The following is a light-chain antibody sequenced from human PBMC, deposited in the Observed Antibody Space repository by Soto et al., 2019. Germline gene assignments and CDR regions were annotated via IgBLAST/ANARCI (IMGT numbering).Light chain of an antibody. Sequence: EIVLTQSPATLSFSPGERATLSCRASQSVSSSLAWYLQKPGQAPRLLIYDASNRATGIPARFSGSGSGTDFTLNISSLEPEDFAVYYCQQRGNWPVTFGGGTKVEI. CDR1: QSVSSS. V-gene: IGKV3-11*01. J-gene: IGKJ4*01. CDR3: QQRGNWPVT. CDR2: DAS.